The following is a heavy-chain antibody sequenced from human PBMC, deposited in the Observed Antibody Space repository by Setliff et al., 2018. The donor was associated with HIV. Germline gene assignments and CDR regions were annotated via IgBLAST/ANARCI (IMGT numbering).Heavy chain of an antibody. CDR1: GYTFTSYA. CDR3: ARGSGGTIFGVLAYLEY. Sequence: ASVKVSCKASGYTFTSYAMHWVRQAPGQRLEWMGWINAGNGNTKYSQKFQGGVTITADESTSTAYMELSSLGSEDTAVYYCARGSGGTIFGVLAYLEYWGQGTLVTVSS. J-gene: IGHJ4*02. V-gene: IGHV1-3*01. CDR2: INAGNGNT. D-gene: IGHD3-3*01.